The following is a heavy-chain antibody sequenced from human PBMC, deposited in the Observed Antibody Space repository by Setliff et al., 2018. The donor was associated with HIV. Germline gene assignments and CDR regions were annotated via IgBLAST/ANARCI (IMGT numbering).Heavy chain of an antibody. CDR1: GGSISSSSFY. J-gene: IGHJ3*01. CDR3: ARQITSVTPEMLMVNDAFDV. D-gene: IGHD4-17*01. V-gene: IGHV4-61*05. CDR2: IFDSENN. Sequence: PSETLSLTCTVSGGSISSSSFYWGWIRQPPGKGLEWIGNIFDSENNNYNPSLKSRVSMSVDTSKNQFSLRLTSVTAADTAVYYCARQITSVTPEMLMVNDAFDVWGQGKMVTVSS.